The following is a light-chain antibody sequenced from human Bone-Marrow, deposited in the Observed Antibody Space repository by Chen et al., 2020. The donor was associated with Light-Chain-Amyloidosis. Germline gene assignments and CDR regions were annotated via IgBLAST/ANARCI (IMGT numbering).Light chain of an antibody. Sequence: SYLLTQPSSLSVPPGQTGTIACGGNNLGSTRVHWYQQTPGQAPLLVVSDDSDRPSGIPERLSGCNSGNTATLTISRVEAGDEAYYYCQVWDSSSDRPVFGGGTKLTVL. CDR1: NLGSTR. V-gene: IGLV3-21*02. CDR3: QVWDSSSDRPV. CDR2: DDS. J-gene: IGLJ3*02.